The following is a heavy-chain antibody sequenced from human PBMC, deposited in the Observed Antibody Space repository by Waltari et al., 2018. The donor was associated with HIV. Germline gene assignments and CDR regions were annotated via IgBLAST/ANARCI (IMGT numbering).Heavy chain of an antibody. V-gene: IGHV3-23*01. D-gene: IGHD6-13*01. J-gene: IGHJ5*02. CDR3: TKDPVTAVGNINWFDP. CDR1: GFSFSLYA. Sequence: EGQLLESGGGLVPPGGSLRLARRASGFSFSLYASNLVRQAPGKGLEWVSGISGSGDNRYYADSVKGRFTISRDNSKNKVFLQMKSLRPEDTAFYYCTKDPVTAVGNINWFDPWGQGTLVTVSS. CDR2: ISGSGDNR.